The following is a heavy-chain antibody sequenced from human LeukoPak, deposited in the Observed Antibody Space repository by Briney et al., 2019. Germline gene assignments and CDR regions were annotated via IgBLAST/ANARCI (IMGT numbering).Heavy chain of an antibody. CDR2: INLDGSQK. V-gene: IGHV3-7*01. Sequence: GGSLRLSCAASGFTVFNYWMSWVRQAPGKGLEWVANINLDGSQKYYVDSLKGRFTISRDNAKNSLYLQMNSLGPDDTAVYFCARDPYSGSYGPYYYYYMDVWGKGTTVTVAS. CDR3: ARDPYSGSYGPYYYYYMDV. CDR1: GFTVFNYW. D-gene: IGHD1-26*01. J-gene: IGHJ6*03.